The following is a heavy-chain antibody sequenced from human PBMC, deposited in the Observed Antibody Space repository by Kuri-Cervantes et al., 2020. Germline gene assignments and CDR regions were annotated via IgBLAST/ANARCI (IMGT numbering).Heavy chain of an antibody. V-gene: IGHV1-46*01. D-gene: IGHD6-25*01. J-gene: IGHJ6*02. CDR2: INPSGGST. CDR1: GYTFTSYY. CDR3: ARAGSAPRDDYYYYGMDV. Sequence: ASVNVSCKASGYTFTSYYMHWLRQAPGQGLEWLGIINPSGGSTSYAQKFQGRVTMTRDTSTSPVYMELNSLRTEDTAVYYCARAGSAPRDDYYYYGMDVWGQGTTVTVSS.